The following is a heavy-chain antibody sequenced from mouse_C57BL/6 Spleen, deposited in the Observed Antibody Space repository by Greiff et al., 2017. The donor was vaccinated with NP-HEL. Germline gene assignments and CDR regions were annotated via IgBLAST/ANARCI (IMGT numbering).Heavy chain of an antibody. CDR3: ARISYYYGSSYAMDY. J-gene: IGHJ4*01. D-gene: IGHD1-1*01. V-gene: IGHV5-15*01. CDR1: GFTFSDYG. Sequence: EVHLVESGGGLVQPGGSLKLSCAASGFTFSDYGMAWVRQAPRKGPEWVAFISNLAYSIYYADTVTGRFTISRENAKNTLYLEMSSLRSEDTAMYYCARISYYYGSSYAMDYWGQGTSVTVSS. CDR2: ISNLAYSI.